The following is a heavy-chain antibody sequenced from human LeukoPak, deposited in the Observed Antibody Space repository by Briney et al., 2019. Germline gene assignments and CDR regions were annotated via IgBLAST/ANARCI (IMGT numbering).Heavy chain of an antibody. Sequence: ASVKVSCKTSGYAFTAYYIHWVRQAPGHGLEWVGRLNPNNDATNFAQNFQDRITMTRDMSITTVYMELSRLTSDDTAVYYCARDVGEMLQPGQEDYWGQGTLVTVSS. CDR2: LNPNNDAT. J-gene: IGHJ4*02. CDR1: GYAFTAYY. D-gene: IGHD1-1*01. CDR3: ARDVGEMLQPGQEDY. V-gene: IGHV1-2*06.